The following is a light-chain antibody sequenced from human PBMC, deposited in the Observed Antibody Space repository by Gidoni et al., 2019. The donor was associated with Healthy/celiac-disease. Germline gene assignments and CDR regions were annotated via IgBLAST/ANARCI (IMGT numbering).Light chain of an antibody. Sequence: EIVLQQSPGTLSLSPGERATLSCRASQRVSSSYLAWYQQKPGQAPRLLIYGASSRATGIPDRFSGSGSGTDFTLTISRLEPEDFAVYYCQQYGSSPLTFGQGTKVEIK. CDR2: GAS. CDR3: QQYGSSPLT. V-gene: IGKV3-20*01. J-gene: IGKJ1*01. CDR1: QRVSSSY.